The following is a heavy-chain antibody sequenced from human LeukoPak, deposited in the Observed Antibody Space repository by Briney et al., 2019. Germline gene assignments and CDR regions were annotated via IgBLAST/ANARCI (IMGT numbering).Heavy chain of an antibody. Sequence: GGSLRLSCAASGFTFSSFDMHWVRQPTGQDLEWVSTIGTASDTYYPGSVEGRFTLSRDNAKNSLYLQMNSLTAGDTAVYYCARGPPRGKYYYMDVWGKGTTVTVSS. CDR2: IGTASDT. CDR3: ARGPPRGKYYYMDV. V-gene: IGHV3-13*01. CDR1: GFTFSSFD. D-gene: IGHD1-1*01. J-gene: IGHJ6*03.